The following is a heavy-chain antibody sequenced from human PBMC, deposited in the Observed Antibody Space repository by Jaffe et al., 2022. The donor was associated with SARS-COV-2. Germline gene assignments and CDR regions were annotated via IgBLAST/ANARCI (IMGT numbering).Heavy chain of an antibody. J-gene: IGHJ6*02. CDR3: ARDRVGAELYYYYYGMDV. Sequence: QVQLVQSGAEVKKPGASVKVSCKASGYTFTSYGISWVRQAPGQGLEWMGWISAYNGNTNYAQKLQGRVTMTTDTSTSTAYMELRSLRSDDTAVYYCARDRVGAELYYYYYGMDVWGQGTTVTVSS. CDR1: GYTFTSYG. V-gene: IGHV1-18*01. D-gene: IGHD1-26*01. CDR2: ISAYNGNT.